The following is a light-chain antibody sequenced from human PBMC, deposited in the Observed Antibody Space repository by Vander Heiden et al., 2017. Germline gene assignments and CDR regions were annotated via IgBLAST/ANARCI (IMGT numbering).Light chain of an antibody. J-gene: IGKJ5*01. V-gene: IGKV1D-12*01. CDR3: QQANSLPLT. Sequence: DIHMTQSPSSVSASVGDRVTITCRASQGISSWLAWYQQKPGKAPKLLIYVASGFLSAVPSKFNGSGSGTDFTLTISSLQPEDFATYYCQQANSLPLTFGQGTRLEIK. CDR2: VAS. CDR1: QGISSW.